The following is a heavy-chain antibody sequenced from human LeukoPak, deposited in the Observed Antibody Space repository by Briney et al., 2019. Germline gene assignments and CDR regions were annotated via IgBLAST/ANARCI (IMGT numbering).Heavy chain of an antibody. Sequence: SETLSLTCTVSGGSISSSSYYWGWIRQPPGKGLEWIGSIYYSGSTYYNPSLKSRVTISVDTSKNQFSLKLSSVTAADTAVYYCARLPTVTFFDYWGQGTLVTVPS. CDR2: IYYSGST. CDR3: ARLPTVTFFDY. D-gene: IGHD4-17*01. CDR1: GGSISSSSYY. V-gene: IGHV4-39*01. J-gene: IGHJ4*02.